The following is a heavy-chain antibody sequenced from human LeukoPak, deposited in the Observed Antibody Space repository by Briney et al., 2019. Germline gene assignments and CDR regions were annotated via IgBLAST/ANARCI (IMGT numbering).Heavy chain of an antibody. Sequence: SETLSLTCTVSGGSISSGDYYWSWIRQPPGTGLEWIAYIDYRGSTTYNPSLKSRVTISVDTSRNQFSLKLSSVTAADTAVYYCARSRSGYSYDHAAFDIWGQGIMVTVSS. J-gene: IGHJ3*02. CDR2: IDYRGST. V-gene: IGHV4-61*08. D-gene: IGHD5-18*01. CDR1: GGSISSGDYY. CDR3: ARSRSGYSYDHAAFDI.